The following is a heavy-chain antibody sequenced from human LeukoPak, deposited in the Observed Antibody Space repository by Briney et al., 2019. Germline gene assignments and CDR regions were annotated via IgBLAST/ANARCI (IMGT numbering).Heavy chain of an antibody. V-gene: IGHV1-46*01. J-gene: IGHJ4*02. CDR1: GYTFTSYY. CDR2: INPSGGST. CDR3: ARGSPYYYDSSGYLDY. D-gene: IGHD3-22*01. Sequence: ASVKVSCKASGYTFTSYYMHWVRQAPGQGLEWMGIINPSGGSTSYAQKFQGRVTITADKSTSTAYMELSSLRSEDTAVYYCARGSPYYYDSSGYLDYWGQGTLVTVSS.